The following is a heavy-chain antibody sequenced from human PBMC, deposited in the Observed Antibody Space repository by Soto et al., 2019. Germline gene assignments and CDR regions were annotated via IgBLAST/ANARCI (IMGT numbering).Heavy chain of an antibody. Sequence: QVQLVESGGGLVKPGGSLRLSCAASGFTFSDYYMSWIRQAPGKGLEWVSYISSSSSYTNYADSVKGRFTISRDNAKNSLYLQMNSLRAEDTAVYYCARLVQSLEWPQNGMDVWGQGTTVTVSS. D-gene: IGHD3-3*01. J-gene: IGHJ6*02. CDR1: GFTFSDYY. CDR3: ARLVQSLEWPQNGMDV. V-gene: IGHV3-11*06. CDR2: ISSSSSYT.